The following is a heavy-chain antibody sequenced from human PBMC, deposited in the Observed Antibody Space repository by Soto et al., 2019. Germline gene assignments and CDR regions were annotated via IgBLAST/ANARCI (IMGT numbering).Heavy chain of an antibody. Sequence: QVQLVQSGAEVKKPGSSVKVSSKSSGCTFSTYAISWVRQAPGQGLEWMGGIIPIFSTANYAQKFQGRVTITADESTTTAYMELISLRSEDTAVYYCARDEMVVATGSRTWHYYYGMDVWGQGTTVTVSS. CDR3: ARDEMVVATGSRTWHYYYGMDV. CDR2: IIPIFSTA. J-gene: IGHJ6*02. D-gene: IGHD2-15*01. CDR1: GCTFSTYA. V-gene: IGHV1-69*12.